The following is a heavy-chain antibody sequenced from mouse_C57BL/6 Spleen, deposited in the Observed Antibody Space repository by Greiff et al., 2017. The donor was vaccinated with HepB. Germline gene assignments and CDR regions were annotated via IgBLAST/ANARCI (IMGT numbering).Heavy chain of an antibody. J-gene: IGHJ2*01. Sequence: VQLQQSGPVLVKPGASVKMSCKASGYTFTDYYMNWVKQSHGKSLEWIGVINPYNGGTSYNQKFKGKATLTVDKSSSTAYMELNSLTSEDSAVYYCASPRYYFDYWGQGTTLTVSS. CDR1: GYTFTDYY. D-gene: IGHD1-1*01. V-gene: IGHV1-19*01. CDR2: INPYNGGT. CDR3: ASPRYYFDY.